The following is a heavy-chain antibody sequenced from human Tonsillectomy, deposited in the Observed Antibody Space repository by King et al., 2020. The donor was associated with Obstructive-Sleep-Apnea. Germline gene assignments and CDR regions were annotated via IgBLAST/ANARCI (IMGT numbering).Heavy chain of an antibody. J-gene: IGHJ4*02. D-gene: IGHD2/OR15-2a*01. V-gene: IGHV1-8*01. CDR2: MNPKSTNT. CDR1: GYTFTSYD. Sequence: VQLVESGAEVQKPGASVKVSCKASGYTFTSYDIIWVRQATGQGLEWMGWMNPKSTNTGYAQKFQGRVTMTGDTSISTAYMELSSLTSEDTAVYYCARATRNQLLSDYWGQGTLVTVSS. CDR3: ARATRNQLLSDY.